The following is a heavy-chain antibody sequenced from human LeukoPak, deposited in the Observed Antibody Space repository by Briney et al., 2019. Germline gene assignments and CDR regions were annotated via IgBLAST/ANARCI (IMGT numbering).Heavy chain of an antibody. CDR1: GDSVSSNSAA. J-gene: IGHJ6*03. CDR2: TYYRSKWYN. CDR3: AREVGSWYAKYYYYYYYMDV. Sequence: SQTLSLTCAISGDSVSSNSAAWNWIRQSPSRGLEWLGRTYYRSKWYNDYAVSVKSRITINPDTSKNQFSLQLNSVTPEDTAVYYCAREVGSWYAKYYYYYYYMDVWGKGTTVTVSS. D-gene: IGHD6-13*01. V-gene: IGHV6-1*01.